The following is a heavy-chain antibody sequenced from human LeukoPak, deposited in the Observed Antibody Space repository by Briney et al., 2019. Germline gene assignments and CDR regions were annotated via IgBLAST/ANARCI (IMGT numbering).Heavy chain of an antibody. CDR1: EFTFSSYA. Sequence: GGSLRLSCAASEFTFSSYAMSWVRQAPGKGLEWVSAISGSGGSTYYADSVKGRFTISRDNSKNTLYLQMNSLRAEDTAVYYCEKAVSGRERPYGMDVCGQGTTVTVSS. CDR3: EKAVSGRERPYGMDV. V-gene: IGHV3-23*01. J-gene: IGHJ6*02. D-gene: IGHD1-1*01. CDR2: ISGSGGST.